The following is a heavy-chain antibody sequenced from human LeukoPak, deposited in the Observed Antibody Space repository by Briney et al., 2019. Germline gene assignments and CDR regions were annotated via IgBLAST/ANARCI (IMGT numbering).Heavy chain of an antibody. V-gene: IGHV4-39*07. CDR2: IYYSGST. Sequence: SETLSLTCTVSGGSISSSSYYWGWIRQPPGKGLEWIGSIYYSGSTYYNPSLKSRVTISVDTSKNQFSLKLSSVTAADTAVYYCARGRVTMPAYWGQGTLVTVSS. CDR1: GGSISSSSYY. CDR3: ARGRVTMPAY. J-gene: IGHJ4*02. D-gene: IGHD3-3*01.